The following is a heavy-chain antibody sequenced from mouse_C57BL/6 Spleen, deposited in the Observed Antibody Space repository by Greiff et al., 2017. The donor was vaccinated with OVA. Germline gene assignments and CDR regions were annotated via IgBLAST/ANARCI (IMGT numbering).Heavy chain of an antibody. V-gene: IGHV5-17*01. D-gene: IGHD2-4*01. CDR1: GFTFSDYG. CDR3: ARNYYDPYYAMDY. J-gene: IGHJ4*01. Sequence: EVKLVESGGGLVKPGGSLKLSCAASGFTFSDYGMHWVRQAPEKGLEWVAYISSGSSTIYYADTVKGRFTISRDNAKNTLFLQMTSLRSEDTAMYYCARNYYDPYYAMDYWGQGTSVTVSS. CDR2: ISSGSSTI.